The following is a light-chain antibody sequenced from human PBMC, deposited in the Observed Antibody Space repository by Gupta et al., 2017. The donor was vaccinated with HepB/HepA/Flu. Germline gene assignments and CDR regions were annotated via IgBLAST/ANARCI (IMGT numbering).Light chain of an antibody. CDR2: DAA. V-gene: IGKV3-20*01. CDR3: QKYGTSPNT. J-gene: IGKJ2*01. Sequence: EIVLTQSPGTLSLSPGERATLSCRASQSGSTTYLSWFQQPAGQPPSLLIYDAAARATGIPDRVSGSGSGQVSTLTSSSLEHEDCAVYFWQKYGTSPNTFGQGTNLEIK. CDR1: QSGSTTY.